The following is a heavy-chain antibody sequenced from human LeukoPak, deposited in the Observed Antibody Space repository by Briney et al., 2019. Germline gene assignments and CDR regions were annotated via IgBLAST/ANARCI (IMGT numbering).Heavy chain of an antibody. CDR2: INHNGNVN. CDR1: GFTFSSYW. V-gene: IGHV3-7*01. CDR3: ARRDVGAGRSYYYYGMDV. J-gene: IGHJ6*02. Sequence: PGGSLRLSCAASGFTFSSYWMNWARQAPGKGLEWVASINHNGNVNYYVDSVKGRFTISRDNSKNTLYLQMNSLRAEDTAVYYCARRDVGAGRSYYYYGMDVWGQGTTVTVSS. D-gene: IGHD1-26*01.